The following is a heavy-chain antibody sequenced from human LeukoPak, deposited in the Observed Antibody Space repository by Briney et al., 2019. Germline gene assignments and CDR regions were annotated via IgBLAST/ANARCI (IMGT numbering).Heavy chain of an antibody. CDR3: ARELRGIGFDY. CDR2: ITSTSGTI. V-gene: IGHV3-48*04. D-gene: IGHD3-16*01. CDR1: GFNFSRYS. J-gene: IGHJ4*02. Sequence: GGSLRLSCEASGFNFSRYSMNWVRQTPGMELEWLSYITSTSGTIYYADSVKGRFTISRDNAKNSLYLQMNSLRAEDTAVYYCARELRGIGFDYWGQGTLVTVSS.